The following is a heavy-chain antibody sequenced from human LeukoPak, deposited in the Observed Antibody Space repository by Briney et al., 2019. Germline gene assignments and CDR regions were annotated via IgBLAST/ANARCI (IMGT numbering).Heavy chain of an antibody. CDR3: ARVTEKQYLPFDS. V-gene: IGHV6-1*01. D-gene: IGHD6-19*01. J-gene: IGHJ4*02. CDR1: VDIITSNSAA. CDR2: TYYRSRWYN. Sequence: SQTLSLTCAISVDIITSNSAAWNWIRQYPSRGLEWLGRTYYRSRWYNEYALSVKSRISINPDTSKKQLSLQLNSVTPEDTAVYYCARVTEKQYLPFDSWGQGTLVTVSS.